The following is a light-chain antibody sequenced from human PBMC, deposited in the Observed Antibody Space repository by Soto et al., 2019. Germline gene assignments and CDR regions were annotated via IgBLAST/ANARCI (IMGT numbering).Light chain of an antibody. CDR3: SSYTSSSHYV. Sequence: QSALTQPASVSGSPGQSITISCTGTSSDVGGYNYVSWYQQHPVKAPKLMIYDVSNRPSGVSNRFSGSKSGNTASLTISGLQAEDEADYYCSSYTSSSHYVFGTGTKLTVL. CDR1: SSDVGGYNY. CDR2: DVS. J-gene: IGLJ1*01. V-gene: IGLV2-14*01.